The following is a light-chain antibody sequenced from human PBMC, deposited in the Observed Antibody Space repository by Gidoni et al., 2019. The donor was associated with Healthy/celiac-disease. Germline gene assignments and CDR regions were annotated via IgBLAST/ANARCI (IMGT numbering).Light chain of an antibody. CDR2: HDS. V-gene: IGLV3-1*01. Sequence: SYALTQPPCVSMAHVQTASITCTGDKLGDIYACWYQQKPVQSPVLVIYHDSKRPSGIPDLLSGSNSGNKATLTFSGTQAMDEADYYCQACDSSTAVVLCGGTKLTVL. CDR1: KLGDIY. CDR3: QACDSSTAVV. J-gene: IGLJ2*01.